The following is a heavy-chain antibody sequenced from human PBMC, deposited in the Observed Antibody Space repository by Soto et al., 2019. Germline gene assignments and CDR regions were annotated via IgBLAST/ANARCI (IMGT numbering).Heavy chain of an antibody. D-gene: IGHD6-13*01. J-gene: IGHJ4*02. V-gene: IGHV1-18*01. Sequence: ASMKLSCKASGGTFSSYAISWVRQAPGQGLEWMGWISAYNGNTNYAQKLQGRVTMTTDTSTSTAYMELRSLRSDDTAVYYCARGAAARRYYFDYWGQGTLVTVSS. CDR1: GGTFSSYA. CDR2: ISAYNGNT. CDR3: ARGAAARRYYFDY.